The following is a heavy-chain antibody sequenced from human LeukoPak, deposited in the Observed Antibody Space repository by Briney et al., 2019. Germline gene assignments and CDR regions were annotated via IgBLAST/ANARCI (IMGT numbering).Heavy chain of an antibody. CDR3: ARVWCSGGSCYSSRGAFGI. V-gene: IGHV1-69*13. D-gene: IGHD2-15*01. CDR1: GGTFSSNT. Sequence: ASVKVSCKASGGTFSSNTISWVRQAPGQGLECMGGIIPIFGTANYAQKFQGRVTITADESTSTAYMELSSLRYEDTAVYYCARVWCSGGSCYSSRGAFGIWGQGTMVTVSS. J-gene: IGHJ3*02. CDR2: IIPIFGTA.